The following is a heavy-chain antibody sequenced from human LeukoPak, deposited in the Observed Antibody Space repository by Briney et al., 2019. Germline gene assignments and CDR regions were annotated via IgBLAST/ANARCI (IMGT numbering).Heavy chain of an antibody. CDR3: ARAGAGV. CDR1: GGSGSSYY. Sequence: PSETLSLTCTVSGGSGSSYYWSWIRQSPEKGLEWIGYIYYSGSTKYNPSLKSRVTLSVDTSKNQFSLKLSSVTAADTAVYYCARAGAGVWGQGTTVTVSS. J-gene: IGHJ6*02. V-gene: IGHV4-59*08. CDR2: IYYSGST.